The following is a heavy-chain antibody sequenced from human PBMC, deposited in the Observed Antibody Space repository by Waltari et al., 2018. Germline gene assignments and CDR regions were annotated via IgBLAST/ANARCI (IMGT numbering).Heavy chain of an antibody. V-gene: IGHV1-46*01. CDR1: GYIFTDYY. CDR2: INHRAGST. J-gene: IGHJ3*01. Sequence: QVQVIQSGAEVRKPGASVRISCKTSGYIFTDYYINWVRQAPGQGLEFMAVINHRAGSTSYALNFQGRIAITRDTSTSTVYLELSSLRSDDTAVYYCARSASHASDVWGRGSMVTVSS. CDR3: ARSASHASDV.